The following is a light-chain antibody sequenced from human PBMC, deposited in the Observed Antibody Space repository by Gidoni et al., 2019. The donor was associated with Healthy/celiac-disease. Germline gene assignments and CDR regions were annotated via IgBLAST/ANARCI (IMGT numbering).Light chain of an antibody. J-gene: IGKJ3*01. Sequence: DIQLPQSPSVLSASVGDRVTITCWASQGISSYLAWYQQKPGKAPKLLIYAASTLQSGVPSRFSGSGSGTEFTLTISSRQPEDFATYYCQQLNSYPRITFXPXTKVDIK. CDR2: AAS. V-gene: IGKV1-9*01. CDR3: QQLNSYPRIT. CDR1: QGISSY.